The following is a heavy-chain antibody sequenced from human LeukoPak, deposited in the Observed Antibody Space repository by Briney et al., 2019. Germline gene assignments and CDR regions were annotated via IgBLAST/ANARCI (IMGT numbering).Heavy chain of an antibody. CDR3: AKESYSSGWYLNHFDY. Sequence: GGSLRLSCAASGFTFSSYAMHWVRQAPGKGLEWVANMKQDGSERYYVDSVKGRFTISRDNAKNSLYLQLYSLRAEDTAVYYCAKESYSSGWYLNHFDYWGQGTLVTVSS. V-gene: IGHV3-7*03. CDR1: GFTFSSYA. J-gene: IGHJ4*02. D-gene: IGHD6-19*01. CDR2: MKQDGSER.